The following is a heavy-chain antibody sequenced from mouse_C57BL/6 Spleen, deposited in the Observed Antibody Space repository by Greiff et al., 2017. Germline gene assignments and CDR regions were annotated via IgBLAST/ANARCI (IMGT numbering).Heavy chain of an antibody. J-gene: IGHJ3*01. D-gene: IGHD2-4*01. Sequence: QVQLQQSGPGLVQPSQSLSITCTVSGFSLTSYGVHWVRQSPGRGLEWLGVIRSGGSTDYNAAFISRLSISKDNSKSQVFFKMNSLQADDTVIYYCARPDYEGVWFAYWGQGTLVTVSA. CDR2: IRSGGST. CDR3: ARPDYEGVWFAY. V-gene: IGHV2-2*01. CDR1: GFSLTSYG.